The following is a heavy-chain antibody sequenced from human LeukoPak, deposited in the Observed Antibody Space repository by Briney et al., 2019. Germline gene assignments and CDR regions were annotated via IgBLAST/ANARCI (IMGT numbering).Heavy chain of an antibody. J-gene: IGHJ4*02. CDR3: ARHVTLVRGVMEYYFDY. CDR2: IYPGDSDT. CDR1: GYSFTSYW. V-gene: IGHV5-51*01. Sequence: GESLKISCKGSGYSFTSYWIGWVRQMPGKGLEWMGIIYPGDSDTRYSPSFQGQVTISADKSISTAYLQWSSLKASDTAMYYCARHVTLVRGVMEYYFDYWGQGTLVTVSS. D-gene: IGHD3-10*01.